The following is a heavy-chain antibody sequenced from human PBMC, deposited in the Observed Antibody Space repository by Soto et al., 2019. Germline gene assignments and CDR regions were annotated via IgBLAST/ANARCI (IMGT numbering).Heavy chain of an antibody. D-gene: IGHD1-7*01. CDR3: ARGRNWNYVEDYYYGMDV. CDR1: GYTFTSYD. V-gene: IGHV1-8*01. J-gene: IGHJ6*02. CDR2: MNPNSGNT. Sequence: GASVKVSCKASGYTFTSYDINWVRQATGQGLEWMGWMNPNSGNTGYAQKFQGRVTMTRNTSISTAYMELSSLRSEDTAVYYCARGRNWNYVEDYYYGMDVWGQGTTVTVSS.